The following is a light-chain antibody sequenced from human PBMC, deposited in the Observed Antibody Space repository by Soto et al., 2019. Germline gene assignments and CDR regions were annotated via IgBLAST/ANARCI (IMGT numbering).Light chain of an antibody. V-gene: IGKV1-5*01. CDR1: QSISSW. CDR3: LQDYNYPRT. J-gene: IGKJ1*01. Sequence: DIQMTQSPCTLSASVGGRVTITCRASQSISSWLAWYQQKPGKAPKLLIYDASSLESGVPSRFSGSGSGTDFTLTISSLQPEDFATYYCLQDYNYPRTFGQGTKVDIK. CDR2: DAS.